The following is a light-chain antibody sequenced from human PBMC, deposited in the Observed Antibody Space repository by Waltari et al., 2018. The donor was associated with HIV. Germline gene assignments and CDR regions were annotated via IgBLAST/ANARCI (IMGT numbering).Light chain of an antibody. CDR3: QSYDTSLTGWI. Sequence: QSVLTQPPSVSGAPGQTVTISCTGSGSNIGAGYDVHWYQQFPGTVPRLLIYSDNNRPSGVPDRFSGSKSGTSASLAISGLRAEDEADYYCQSYDTSLTGWIFGGGTKLTV. V-gene: IGLV1-40*01. CDR1: GSNIGAGYD. CDR2: SDN. J-gene: IGLJ2*01.